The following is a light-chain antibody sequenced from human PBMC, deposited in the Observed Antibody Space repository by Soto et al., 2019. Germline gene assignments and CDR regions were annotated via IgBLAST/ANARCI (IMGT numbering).Light chain of an antibody. Sequence: QSVLTPPASVSGSPGQSITISCTGTSSDVGGYNYVSWYQQHPGKAPKLMIYDVSNRPAGVSNRFSGSKSGNTASLTISGLQAEDEADYHCRSYTRTSTLVVFGVGTQLNV. CDR2: DVS. V-gene: IGLV2-14*01. J-gene: IGLJ7*01. CDR1: SSDVGGYNY. CDR3: RSYTRTSTLVV.